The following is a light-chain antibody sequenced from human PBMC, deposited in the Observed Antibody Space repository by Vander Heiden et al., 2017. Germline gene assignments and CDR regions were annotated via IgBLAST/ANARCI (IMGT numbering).Light chain of an antibody. J-gene: IGKJ4*01. Sequence: EIVFTQPPATLSLSPGERAPLSCRASQSVSSYLAWYQQKPGQAHRLLIYDASNRATGIPARFSGSGSGTDFTLTISSLEAEDFAVYYCQQRSNWLTFGGGTKVEIK. CDR3: QQRSNWLT. CDR1: QSVSSY. V-gene: IGKV3-11*01. CDR2: DAS.